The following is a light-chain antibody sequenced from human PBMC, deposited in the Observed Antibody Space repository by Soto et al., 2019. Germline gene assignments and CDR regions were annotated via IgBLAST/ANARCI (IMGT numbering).Light chain of an antibody. V-gene: IGKV1-17*01. CDR2: AAS. J-gene: IGKJ5*01. CDR1: QGIRSD. Sequence: DIQMTQSPSSLSASVGDRVTITCRASQGIRSDLAWYQQTPGKAPKRLINAASSLQSGVPSRFSGSGSGTEFTLTISSLQPEDFATYYCLQHNNYPPITFGQGTRLEIK. CDR3: LQHNNYPPIT.